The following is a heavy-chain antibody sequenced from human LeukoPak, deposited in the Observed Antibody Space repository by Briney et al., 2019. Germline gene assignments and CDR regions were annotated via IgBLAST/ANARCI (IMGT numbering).Heavy chain of an antibody. D-gene: IGHD5-12*01. V-gene: IGHV1-18*01. Sequence: ASVTVPCQASGYTFTGYGISWVRQAPGQGLEWMGWISAYNGNTNYAQKLQGRVTMTTDTSTSTAYMELRSLRSDDTAVYYCARGLRGYSGYDHSVYYWRQGSLVTVSS. CDR1: GYTFTGYG. J-gene: IGHJ4*02. CDR2: ISAYNGNT. CDR3: ARGLRGYSGYDHSVYY.